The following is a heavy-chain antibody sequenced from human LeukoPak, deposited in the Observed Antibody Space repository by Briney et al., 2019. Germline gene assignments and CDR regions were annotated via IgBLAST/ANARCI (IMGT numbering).Heavy chain of an antibody. J-gene: IGHJ4*02. D-gene: IGHD6-6*01. CDR3: AHIAARPGKDDY. Sequence: SETLSLTCAVYGGSFSGYYWSWIRQPPGKGLEWIGEINHSGSTNYNPSLRSRVTISVDTSKNQFSLKLSPVTAADTAVYYCAHIAARPGKDDYWGQGTLVTVSS. CDR1: GGSFSGYY. V-gene: IGHV4-34*01. CDR2: INHSGST.